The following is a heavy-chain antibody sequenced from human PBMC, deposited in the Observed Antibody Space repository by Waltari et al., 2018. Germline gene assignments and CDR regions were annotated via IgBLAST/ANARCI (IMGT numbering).Heavy chain of an antibody. CDR2: INPNSGGT. V-gene: IGHV1-2*02. J-gene: IGHJ6*03. Sequence: VRQAPGQGLEWMGWINPNSGGTNYAQKFQGRVTMTRDTSISTAYMELSRLRSDDTAVYYCARDPSYYYDSSGYYFFSYYYYYMDVWGKGTTVTVSS. D-gene: IGHD3-22*01. CDR3: ARDPSYYYDSSGYYFFSYYYYYMDV.